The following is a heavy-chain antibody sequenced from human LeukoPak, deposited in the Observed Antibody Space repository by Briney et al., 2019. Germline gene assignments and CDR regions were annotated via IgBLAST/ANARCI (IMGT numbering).Heavy chain of an antibody. D-gene: IGHD2-21*02. Sequence: PGGSLRLSCAASGFTFSSYSMNWVRQAPGKGLEWVSSISSSSSYIYYADSVKGRFTISRDNAKNSLYLQMNSLRAEDTAVYYCARDVPPGDDFDYWGQGTLVTVSS. V-gene: IGHV3-21*01. CDR3: ARDVPPGDDFDY. CDR1: GFTFSSYS. CDR2: ISSSSSYI. J-gene: IGHJ4*02.